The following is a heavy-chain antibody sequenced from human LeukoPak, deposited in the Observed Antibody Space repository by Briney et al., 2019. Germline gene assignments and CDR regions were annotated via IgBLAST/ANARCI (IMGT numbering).Heavy chain of an antibody. CDR3: AKIEYQLLPLPLGGMDV. V-gene: IGHV3-30*18. J-gene: IGHJ6*04. CDR1: GFSFSSYG. CDR2: MTYDGSNK. D-gene: IGHD2-2*01. Sequence: PGGSLRLSCAASGFSFSSYGMHWVRQAPGKGLEWVAVMTYDGSNKYYADSVKGRFTISRDNSKNTLYLQMNSLRAEGTAVYYCAKIEYQLLPLPLGGMDVWGKGTTVTVSS.